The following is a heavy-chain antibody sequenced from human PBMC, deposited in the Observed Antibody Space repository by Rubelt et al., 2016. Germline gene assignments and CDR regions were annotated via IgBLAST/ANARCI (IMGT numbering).Heavy chain of an antibody. CDR2: INPNNGDT. J-gene: IGHJ3*02. CDR3: ARDGNFDI. D-gene: IGHD4-23*01. CDR1: GYTFTAYY. Sequence: QVQLVQSGTEVKKPGASVKVSCRASGYTFTAYYIHWVRQPPGQGLEWMGWINPNNGDTESAQKLQGRVAMTRDTSITTAYTELSSLTSDDSAMYFCARDGNFDIWGQGTMVTVSS. V-gene: IGHV1-2*02.